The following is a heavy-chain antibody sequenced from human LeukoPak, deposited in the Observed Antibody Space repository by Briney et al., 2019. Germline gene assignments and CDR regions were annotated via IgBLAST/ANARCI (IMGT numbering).Heavy chain of an antibody. CDR3: ARNTIFGQIDY. J-gene: IGHJ4*02. CDR1: GGSFSGYY. CDR2: INHSGST. Sequence: SETLSLTCAVYGGSFSGYYWSWIRQPPGKGLEWIGEINHSGSTNYNPSLKSRVTISVDTSKNQFSLKLSSVTAADTAVYYCARNTIFGQIDYWGQGTLVTVSS. V-gene: IGHV4-34*01. D-gene: IGHD3-3*01.